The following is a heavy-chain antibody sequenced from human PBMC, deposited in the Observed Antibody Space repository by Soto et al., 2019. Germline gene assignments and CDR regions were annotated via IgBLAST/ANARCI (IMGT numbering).Heavy chain of an antibody. CDR3: ARGPSGDKVHY. CDR2: IFDSGTT. J-gene: IGHJ4*02. D-gene: IGHD7-27*01. Sequence: PSETLSLTCTVSGGSITSDYSCWSWIRQPPGEGLEWIGHIFDSGTTYTNPSLRSQVAISLDTSKNHFSLTLNSVTAADTAVYYCARGPSGDKVHYWGQGALVTVSS. CDR1: GGSITSDYSC. V-gene: IGHV4-30-4*01.